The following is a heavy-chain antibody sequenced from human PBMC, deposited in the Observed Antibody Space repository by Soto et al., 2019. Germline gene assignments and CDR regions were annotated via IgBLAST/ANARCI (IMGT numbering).Heavy chain of an antibody. Sequence: QVQLVQSGAEVKKPGSSVKVSCKASGGTFSSYAISWVRQAPGQGLEWMGGIIPIFGTANYAQKFQGRVTITADESTSTAYMGLSSLRSEDTAVYYCARRAPAYCGGDCYSFDYWGQGTLVTVSS. CDR2: IIPIFGTA. D-gene: IGHD2-21*02. J-gene: IGHJ4*02. CDR3: ARRAPAYCGGDCYSFDY. CDR1: GGTFSSYA. V-gene: IGHV1-69*12.